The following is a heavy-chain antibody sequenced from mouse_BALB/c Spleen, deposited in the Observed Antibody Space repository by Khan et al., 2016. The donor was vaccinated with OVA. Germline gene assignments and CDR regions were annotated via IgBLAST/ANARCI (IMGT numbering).Heavy chain of an antibody. CDR3: ARDRIDY. CDR2: INPTSGYT. V-gene: IGHV1-7*01. Sequence: QVQLQQSGAELAKPGDSVKMSCTASGYTFTSYWMHWIKQRPGQGLEWIGYINPTSGYTDYNQKFKDKATLTADKSSSTAYMQLSSLTSDDSAVYYCARDRIDYWGQGTALTVSS. CDR1: GYTFTSYW. J-gene: IGHJ2*01.